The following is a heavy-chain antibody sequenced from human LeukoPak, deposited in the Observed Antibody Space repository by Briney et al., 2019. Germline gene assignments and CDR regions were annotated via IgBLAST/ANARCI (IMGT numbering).Heavy chain of an antibody. D-gene: IGHD5-12*01. Sequence: SETLSLTCTVSGGSISSSSYYWGWIRQPPGKGLEWIGSIYYSGSTHYNPSLKSRVTISVDTSKNQVSLKLRSVTAADTAVYYCARTTEGYAGGPGYSYYYYMDVWGKGTTVTISS. CDR2: IYYSGST. CDR1: GGSISSSSYY. V-gene: IGHV4-39*07. J-gene: IGHJ6*03. CDR3: ARTTEGYAGGPGYSYYYYMDV.